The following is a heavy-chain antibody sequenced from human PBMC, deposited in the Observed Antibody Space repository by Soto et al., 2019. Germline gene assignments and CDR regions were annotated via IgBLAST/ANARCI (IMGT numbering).Heavy chain of an antibody. D-gene: IGHD3-22*01. CDR1: GYTFTSYY. Sequence: ASVKVSCKASGYTFTSYYMHWVRQAPGQGLEWMGIINPSGGSTSYAQKFQGRVTMTRDTSTSTVYMELSSLRSEDTAVYYCARGRIVVVITTHDAFDIWGQGXMVTV. CDR2: INPSGGST. CDR3: ARGRIVVVITTHDAFDI. J-gene: IGHJ3*02. V-gene: IGHV1-46*01.